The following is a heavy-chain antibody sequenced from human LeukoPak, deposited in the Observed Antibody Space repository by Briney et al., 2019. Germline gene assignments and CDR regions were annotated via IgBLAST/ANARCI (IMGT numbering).Heavy chain of an antibody. D-gene: IGHD2-15*01. CDR2: ISAYHGNT. Sequence: ASVKVSCKASGYTFNSYGISWVRQAPGQGREWMGWISAYHGNTNYAQKLQGRVTMTTDTSTSTAYMELRSLSSADAAVYYCARGRYCSVGSCYARWFDPWVQGTLVTVSS. CDR3: ARGRYCSVGSCYARWFDP. V-gene: IGHV1-18*01. CDR1: GYTFNSYG. J-gene: IGHJ5*02.